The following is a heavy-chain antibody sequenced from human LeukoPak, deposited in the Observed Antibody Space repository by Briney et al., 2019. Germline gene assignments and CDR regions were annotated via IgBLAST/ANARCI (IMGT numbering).Heavy chain of an antibody. Sequence: SETVSLACSVSGYSINTNSYWAWIRQPPGKGLEWIGSSHHGGNTYYHPSLKSRVTISIDTSENQFSLELYSVTAADTAVYYCARWLGKGFDMWGQGTVVTVSS. CDR1: GYSINTNSY. J-gene: IGHJ3*02. CDR2: SHHGGNT. D-gene: IGHD3-22*01. V-gene: IGHV4-38-2*01. CDR3: ARWLGKGFDM.